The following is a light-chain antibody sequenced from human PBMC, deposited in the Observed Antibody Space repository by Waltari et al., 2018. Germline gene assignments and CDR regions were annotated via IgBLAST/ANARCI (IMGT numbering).Light chain of an antibody. CDR2: DVR. V-gene: IGLV2-14*03. Sequence: QSALTQPASVSASPGQSITISCTGTSSDVGAYNYVSWYQQHPGKTPKLIIYDVRIRPAGVSHRFSGSKSGNTASLPISGLQADDEADYYCSSSTSSTTRVFGGGTRLTVL. J-gene: IGLJ3*02. CDR1: SSDVGAYNY. CDR3: SSSTSSTTRV.